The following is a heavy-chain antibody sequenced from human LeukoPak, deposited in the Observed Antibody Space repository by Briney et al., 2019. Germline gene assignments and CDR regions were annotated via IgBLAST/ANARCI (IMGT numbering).Heavy chain of an antibody. D-gene: IGHD3-22*01. CDR3: ARHSYYYDSSGYYRDGYYYYYMDV. J-gene: IGHJ6*03. CDR2: IYPGDSDT. CDR1: GYSFTSYW. V-gene: IGHV5-51*01. Sequence: GESLKISCKGSGYSFTSYWIGWVRQMPGKGLEWMGIIYPGDSDTRYSPSFQGQVTISADKSISTAYLQWSSLKASDTAMYYCARHSYYYDSSGYYRDGYYYYYMDVWGKGTTATVSS.